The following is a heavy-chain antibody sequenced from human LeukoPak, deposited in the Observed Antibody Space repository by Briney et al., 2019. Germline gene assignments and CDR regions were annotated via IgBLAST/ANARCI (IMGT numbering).Heavy chain of an antibody. CDR1: GYIFTDYY. V-gene: IGHV1-2*02. Sequence: GASVKVSCKASGYIFTDYYMHWVRQAPGQGLEWMGWINPNSGGTNYAQKFQGRVTMTRDTSISTAYMELSRLRSDDTAVYYCAREGRVRYYDILTGYYNYFDYWGQGTLVTVSS. D-gene: IGHD3-9*01. CDR3: AREGRVRYYDILTGYYNYFDY. CDR2: INPNSGGT. J-gene: IGHJ4*02.